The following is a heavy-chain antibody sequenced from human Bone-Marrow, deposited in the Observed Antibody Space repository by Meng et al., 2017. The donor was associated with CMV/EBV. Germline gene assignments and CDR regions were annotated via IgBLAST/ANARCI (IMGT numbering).Heavy chain of an antibody. CDR1: GGSISSGGYY. J-gene: IGHJ5*02. V-gene: IGHV4-61*08. CDR2: IYYSGST. Sequence: GPLRLPSIFSGGSISSGGYYWSWIRQHPGKGLEWIGYIYYSGSTNYNPSLKSRVTISVDTSKNQFSLKLSSVTAADTAVYYCARGGYGGNSRGWFDPWGQGTLVTVSS. D-gene: IGHD4-23*01. CDR3: ARGGYGGNSRGWFDP.